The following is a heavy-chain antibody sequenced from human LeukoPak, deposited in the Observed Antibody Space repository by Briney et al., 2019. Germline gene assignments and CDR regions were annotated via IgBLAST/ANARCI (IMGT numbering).Heavy chain of an antibody. Sequence: SETLSLTCTVSGGSISSYYWSWIRQPPGKGLEWIGYIYYSGSTNYNPSLKSRVTISVDTSKNQFSLKLSSVTAADTAVYHCVRVTYYYDSSGYYQSPNFDYWGQGTLVTVSS. J-gene: IGHJ4*02. D-gene: IGHD3-22*01. CDR2: IYYSGST. CDR3: VRVTYYYDSSGYYQSPNFDY. CDR1: GGSISSYY. V-gene: IGHV4-59*08.